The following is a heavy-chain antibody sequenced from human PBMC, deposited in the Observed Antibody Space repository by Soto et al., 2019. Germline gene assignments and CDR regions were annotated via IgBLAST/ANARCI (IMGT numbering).Heavy chain of an antibody. CDR2: TYYRSKWFH. CDR3: ARGNALDV. D-gene: IGHD3-10*01. CDR1: GDSVSSDITS. V-gene: IGHV6-1*01. Sequence: PSQTLSLTCAISGDSVSSDITSWNWIRQSPSRGLEWLGRTYYRSKWFHDYAASVKSRITINPDTSKNQFSLELNSMTPEDTAVYYCARGNALDVWGQGTVVPVSS. J-gene: IGHJ3*01.